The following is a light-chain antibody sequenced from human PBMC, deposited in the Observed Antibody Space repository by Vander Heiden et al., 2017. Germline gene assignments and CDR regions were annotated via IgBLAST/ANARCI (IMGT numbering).Light chain of an antibody. V-gene: IGLV1-44*01. CDR3: AAWEDSLSGKV. Sequence: QSVLTHPPPASATPGQRVTISCSGSTPNIGSNTVDWYQQFPRSAPKPVIYSYKQRPPGVPDRFSGSKSGTSASLAISRLQSEDEADYYCAAWEDSLSGKVFGGGTKLTVL. J-gene: IGLJ3*02. CDR1: TPNIGSNT. CDR2: SYK.